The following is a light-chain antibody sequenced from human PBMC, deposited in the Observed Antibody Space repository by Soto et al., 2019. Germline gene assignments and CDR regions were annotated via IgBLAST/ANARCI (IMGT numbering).Light chain of an antibody. CDR3: QHYDNWPFT. V-gene: IGKV3-15*01. J-gene: IGKJ3*01. CDR1: QNIGIN. CDR2: GAS. Sequence: EIVLTQSPATLSVSPGEGATLSCRASQNIGINLAWYQQKPGQAPSLLIYGASTRASGFPPRFSGSGSGTDFTLTISSLQSEDLAINYCQHYDNWPFTFGPGTTVDFK.